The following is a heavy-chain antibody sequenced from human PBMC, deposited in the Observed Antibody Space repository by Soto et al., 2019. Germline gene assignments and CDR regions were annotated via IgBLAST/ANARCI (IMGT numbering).Heavy chain of an antibody. CDR1: GFFFNNYD. J-gene: IGHJ6*02. D-gene: IGHD2-15*01. Sequence: QLVESGGGLTQAGGSLRLSCVGSGFFFNNYDMHWVRQVRGKGLEWVSAIGAADDPYYSVSVKGRFIVSRDNAQKSLYLKMTNRGSAARAIYFSPRAYTGTLPRRGDYYYALDVWGRGTTVTVSS. V-gene: IGHV3-13*05. CDR2: IGAADDP. CDR3: PRAYTGTLPRRGDYYYALDV.